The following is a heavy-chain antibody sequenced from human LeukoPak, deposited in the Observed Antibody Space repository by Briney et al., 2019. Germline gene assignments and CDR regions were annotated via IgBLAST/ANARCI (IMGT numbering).Heavy chain of an antibody. Sequence: ASVKVSCKASGYTFTGYYMHWVRQAPGQGLEWMGWISAYNGNTNYAQKLQGRVTMTTDTSTSAAYVELRSLRSDDTAVYYCAKESHHQDGYNYPLDHWGQGTLVTVSS. CDR2: ISAYNGNT. J-gene: IGHJ4*02. D-gene: IGHD5-24*01. CDR3: AKESHHQDGYNYPLDH. V-gene: IGHV1-18*04. CDR1: GYTFTGYY.